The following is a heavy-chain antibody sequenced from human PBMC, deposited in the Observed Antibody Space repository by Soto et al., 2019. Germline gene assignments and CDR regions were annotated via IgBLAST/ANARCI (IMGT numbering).Heavy chain of an antibody. V-gene: IGHV4-30-4*01. CDR2: IYYSGST. D-gene: IGHD6-6*01. Sequence: SETLSLTCTVSGGSISSGDYYWSWIRQPPGKGLEWIGYIYYSGSTYYNPSLKSRVTISLDTSKNQFSLKLSSVTAADTAVYFFARVGSRIAVRPFDHWGQATLVTVSS. CDR1: GGSISSGDYY. CDR3: ARVGSRIAVRPFDH. J-gene: IGHJ4*02.